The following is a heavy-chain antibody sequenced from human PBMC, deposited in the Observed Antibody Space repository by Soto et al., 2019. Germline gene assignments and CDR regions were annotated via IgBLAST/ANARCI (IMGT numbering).Heavy chain of an antibody. D-gene: IGHD3-3*01. J-gene: IGHJ2*01. V-gene: IGHV3-21*01. CDR1: GFTFSSYS. CDR3: ASLRESLLGYLDL. Sequence: GSLRLSCAASGFTFSSYSMNWVRQAPGKGLEWVSSISSSSYIYYADSVKGRFTISRDNAKNSLYLQMNSLRAEDTAVYYCASLRESLLGYLDLWGRGTLVTVSS. CDR2: ISSSSYI.